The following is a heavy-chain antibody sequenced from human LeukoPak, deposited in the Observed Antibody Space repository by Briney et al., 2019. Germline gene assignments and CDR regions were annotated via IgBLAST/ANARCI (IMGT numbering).Heavy chain of an antibody. D-gene: IGHD2-2*01. Sequence: SETLSLTCAVYGGSFSGYYWSWIRQPPGKGLEWIGEINHSGSTNYNPSLKSRVTISVDTSKNQFSLKLSSVTAADTAVYYCARNDCSSTSCYVDYWGQGTLVTVSS. CDR3: ARNDCSSTSCYVDY. V-gene: IGHV4-34*01. CDR2: INHSGST. J-gene: IGHJ4*02. CDR1: GGSFSGYY.